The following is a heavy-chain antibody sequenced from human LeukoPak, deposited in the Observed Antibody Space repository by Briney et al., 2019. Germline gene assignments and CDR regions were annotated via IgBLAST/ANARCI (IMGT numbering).Heavy chain of an antibody. CDR3: ARDRDGMEV. CDR1: GGSVSSTNW. CDR2: IHHSGPT. Sequence: TSETLSLTCGVSGGSVSSTNWWTWIRQPPGKGLEWIGAIHHSGPTYYDSSLKSRVTISIDKSKNQFSLRLTSVTAADTAIYYCARDRDGMEVWGQGTTVT. J-gene: IGHJ6*02. V-gene: IGHV4-4*02.